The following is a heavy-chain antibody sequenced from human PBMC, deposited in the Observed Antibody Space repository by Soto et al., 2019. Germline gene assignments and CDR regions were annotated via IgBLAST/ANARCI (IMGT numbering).Heavy chain of an antibody. CDR2: IYYSGST. Sequence: LSLTCTVSGGSISSSSYYWGWIRQPPGKGLEWIGSIYYSGSTYYNPSLKSRVTISVDTSKNQFSLKLSSVTAADTAVYYCARQPGIVGARDYWGQGTLVTVSS. CDR1: GGSISSSSYY. D-gene: IGHD1-26*01. V-gene: IGHV4-39*01. CDR3: ARQPGIVGARDY. J-gene: IGHJ4*02.